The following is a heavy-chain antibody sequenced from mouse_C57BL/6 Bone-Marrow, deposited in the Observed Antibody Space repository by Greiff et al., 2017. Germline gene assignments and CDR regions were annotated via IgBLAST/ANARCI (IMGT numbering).Heavy chain of an antibody. CDR1: GYTFTSYD. D-gene: IGHD1-1*01. CDR3: AILEFDVSGGDWYFDV. CDR2: IYPRDGST. J-gene: IGHJ1*03. Sequence: QVQLQQSGPELVKPGASVKLSCKASGYTFTSYDINWVKQRPGQGLEWIGWIYPRDGSTKYNEKFKGKVTLTVDTSSSTAYMGLHSLTSEDSAVYFCAILEFDVSGGDWYFDVWGTGTTVTVSS. V-gene: IGHV1-85*01.